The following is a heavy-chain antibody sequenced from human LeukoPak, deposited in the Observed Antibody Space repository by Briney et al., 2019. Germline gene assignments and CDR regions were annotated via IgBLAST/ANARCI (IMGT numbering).Heavy chain of an antibody. D-gene: IGHD3-22*01. CDR1: GFSFSTYS. Sequence: PGGSLTLSCAGSGFSFSTYSMNWVRQAPGKGLEWVSGITGSGANTYYADSVKGRFTISRDNSKNTLYLRMNSLRAEDTAVYYCYYYDSSGFYPQTKIDYWGQGTLVTVPS. CDR3: YYYDSSGFYPQTKIDY. V-gene: IGHV3-23*01. J-gene: IGHJ4*02. CDR2: ITGSGANT.